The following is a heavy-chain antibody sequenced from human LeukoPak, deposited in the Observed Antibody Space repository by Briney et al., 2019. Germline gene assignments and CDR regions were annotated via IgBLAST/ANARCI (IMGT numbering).Heavy chain of an antibody. CDR3: ARGYSSGRKDY. Sequence: TSQTLSLTWAVSGYSISSGYYWCWIRQPPGKGLGWIGSIYHSASTYYNPSLKSRVTISVDTSKKQFSLKLSSVTAADTAVYYCARGYSSGRKDYWGQGTLVTVSS. J-gene: IGHJ4*02. CDR2: IYHSAST. D-gene: IGHD6-19*01. CDR1: GYSISSGYY. V-gene: IGHV4-38-2*01.